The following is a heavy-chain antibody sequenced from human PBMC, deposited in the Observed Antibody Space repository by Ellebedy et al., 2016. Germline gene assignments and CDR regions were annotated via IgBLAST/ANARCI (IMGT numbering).Heavy chain of an antibody. Sequence: ASVKVSXXASGYTFTSYGISWVRQAPGQGLEWMGWISAYNGNTNYAQKLQGRVTMTTDTSTSTAYMELRSLRSDDTAVYYCARDRNYYDSSDYWGQGTLVTVSS. D-gene: IGHD3-22*01. J-gene: IGHJ4*02. V-gene: IGHV1-18*01. CDR2: ISAYNGNT. CDR1: GYTFTSYG. CDR3: ARDRNYYDSSDY.